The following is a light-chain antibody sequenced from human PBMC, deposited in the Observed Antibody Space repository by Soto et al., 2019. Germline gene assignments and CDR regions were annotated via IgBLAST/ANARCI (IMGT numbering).Light chain of an antibody. V-gene: IGKV4-1*01. J-gene: IGKJ1*01. CDR3: QHYYSPPVM. Sequence: DIVMTQSPDSLAVSLGERAIINCKSSQSVLKSSNNKNHLAWYQQKPGQPPRLLIYWASTRESGVPDRFSGGGSGTDFTLTISSLQAEDVAVYYCQHYYSPPVMFGQGTKVEI. CDR1: QSVLKSSNNKNH. CDR2: WAS.